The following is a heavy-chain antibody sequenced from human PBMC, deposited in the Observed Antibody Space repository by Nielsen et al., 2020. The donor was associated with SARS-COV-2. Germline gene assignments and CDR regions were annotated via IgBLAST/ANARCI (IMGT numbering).Heavy chain of an antibody. V-gene: IGHV3-30*02. Sequence: GESLKISCAASGFTFSSYGMHWVRQAPGKGLEWVAVIWYDGSNKYYADSVKGRFTISRDNSKDTLYLQMNSLRGEDTAMYYCVPHEEDGTPLDYWGQGTLVTVSS. J-gene: IGHJ4*02. D-gene: IGHD1-1*01. CDR2: IWYDGSNK. CDR3: VPHEEDGTPLDY. CDR1: GFTFSSYG.